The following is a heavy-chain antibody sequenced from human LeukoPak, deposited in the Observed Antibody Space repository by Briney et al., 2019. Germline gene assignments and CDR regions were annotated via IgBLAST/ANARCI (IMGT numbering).Heavy chain of an antibody. Sequence: PSETLSLTCAVSGGSISSSSYYWGWIRQPPGKGLEWIGSIYYSGSTYYNPSLKSRVTISVDTSKNQFSLKLSSVTAADTAVYYCARLGYGSGSYSPYYYYGMDVWGQGTTVTVSS. CDR1: GGSISSSSYY. D-gene: IGHD3-10*01. CDR2: IYYSGST. J-gene: IGHJ6*02. V-gene: IGHV4-39*01. CDR3: ARLGYGSGSYSPYYYYGMDV.